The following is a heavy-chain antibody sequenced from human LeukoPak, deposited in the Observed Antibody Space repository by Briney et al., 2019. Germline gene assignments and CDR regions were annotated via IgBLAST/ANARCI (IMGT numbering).Heavy chain of an antibody. D-gene: IGHD3-9*01. CDR3: GALRYFAFGGFDP. CDR2: IYYSGST. J-gene: IGHJ5*02. V-gene: IGHV4-39*01. Sequence: KPSETLSLTCTVSGGSISSSSYYWGWIRQPPGKGLEWIGSIYYSGSTYYNPSLKSRVTISVDTSKNQFSLKLSSVTAADTAVYYCGALRYFAFGGFDPWGQGTLVTVSS. CDR1: GGSISSSSYY.